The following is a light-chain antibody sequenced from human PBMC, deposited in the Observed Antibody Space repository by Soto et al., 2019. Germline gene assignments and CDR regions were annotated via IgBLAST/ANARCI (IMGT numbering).Light chain of an antibody. CDR1: QGISSY. V-gene: IGKV1-9*01. CDR3: QQYGSSPLT. Sequence: DIQLTQSPSFLSASVGDRVTITCRASQGISSYLAWYQQKPGKAPKLLIYAASTLQSGVPLRFSGSGSGTSFTLTISRLEPEDFAVYYCQQYGSSPLTFGGGTKVEIK. CDR2: AAS. J-gene: IGKJ4*01.